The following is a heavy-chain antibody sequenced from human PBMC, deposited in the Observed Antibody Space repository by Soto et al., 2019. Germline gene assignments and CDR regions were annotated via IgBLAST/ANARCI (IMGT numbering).Heavy chain of an antibody. Sequence: QVQLVESGGGVVQPGRSLRLSCAASGFTFSSYGMHWVRQAPGKGLEWVAVISYDGSNKYYADSVKGRFTISRDNSKNTLYLQMNGLRAEDTAVYYCVLGSGSLDYWGQGTLVTVSS. V-gene: IGHV3-30*03. CDR2: ISYDGSNK. J-gene: IGHJ4*02. D-gene: IGHD3-10*01. CDR3: VLGSGSLDY. CDR1: GFTFSSYG.